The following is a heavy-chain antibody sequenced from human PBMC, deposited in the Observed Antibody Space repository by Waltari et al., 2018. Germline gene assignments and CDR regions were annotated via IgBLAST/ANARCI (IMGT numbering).Heavy chain of an antibody. CDR2: LWYDGSNR. CDR1: GISFRSYG. D-gene: IGHD3-22*01. V-gene: IGHV3-33*01. J-gene: IGHJ3*02. Sequence: QVQLVESGGGLVQPGTSVRLSCAASGISFRSYGMHWVRQAPGKVLEWVAGLWYDGSNRNYADSVKGRFTVSRDNSKNTLYLQMNSLGAEDTAVYYCARTDSSGQPSAFDIWGQGTMVTVSS. CDR3: ARTDSSGQPSAFDI.